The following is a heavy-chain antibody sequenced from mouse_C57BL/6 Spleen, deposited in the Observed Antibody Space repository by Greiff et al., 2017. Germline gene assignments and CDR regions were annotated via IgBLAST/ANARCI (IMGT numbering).Heavy chain of an antibody. Sequence: VQLQQSGAELVRPGTSVKVSCKASGYAFTNYLIEWVKQRPGQGLEWIGVINPGSGGTNYNEKFKGKATLTADKSSSTAYMQLSSLTSEDSAVYFCARSARYFDVWGTGTTVTVAS. CDR2: INPGSGGT. CDR3: ARSARYFDV. CDR1: GYAFTNYL. V-gene: IGHV1-54*01. J-gene: IGHJ1*03.